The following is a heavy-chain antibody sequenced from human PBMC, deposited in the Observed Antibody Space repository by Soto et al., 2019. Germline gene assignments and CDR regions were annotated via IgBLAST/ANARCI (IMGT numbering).Heavy chain of an antibody. V-gene: IGHV3-30-3*01. J-gene: IGHJ4*02. Sequence: GGSLRLSCAASGFTFSSYAMHWVRQAPGKGLEWVAVISYDGSNKYYADSVKGRFTISRDNSKNTLYLQMDSLRAEDTAVYYCARAYGSGSYYTYYFDYWGQGTLVTVSS. CDR1: GFTFSSYA. D-gene: IGHD3-10*01. CDR2: ISYDGSNK. CDR3: ARAYGSGSYYTYYFDY.